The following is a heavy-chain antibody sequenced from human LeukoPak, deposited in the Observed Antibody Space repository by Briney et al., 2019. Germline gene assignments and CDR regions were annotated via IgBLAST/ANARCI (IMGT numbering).Heavy chain of an antibody. CDR1: AFTFGNYA. V-gene: IGHV3-23*01. CDR3: ARAIVVPAARGYYMDV. D-gene: IGHD2-2*01. J-gene: IGHJ6*03. Sequence: RGSLRLSCAPSAFTFGNYAMTWVRQAPGKGLEWVSGISDSGGSTQYADSVKGRFTISRDNAKNSLYLQMNSLRAEDTAVYYCARAIVVPAARGYYMDVWGKGTTVTVSS. CDR2: ISDSGGST.